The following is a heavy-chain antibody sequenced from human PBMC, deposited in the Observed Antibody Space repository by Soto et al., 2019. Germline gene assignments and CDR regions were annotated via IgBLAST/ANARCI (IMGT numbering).Heavy chain of an antibody. CDR2: IIPIFGTA. CDR3: ARGRVEGWELLPGY. J-gene: IGHJ4*02. D-gene: IGHD1-26*01. V-gene: IGHV1-69*01. CDR1: GGIFSSYA. Sequence: QVQLVQSGAEVKKPGSSVKVSCKASGGIFSSYAISWVRQAPGQGLEWMGGIIPIFGTANYAQKFQGRVTITADESTSTAYMELSSLRSEDTAVYCCARGRVEGWELLPGYWGQGTLVTVSS.